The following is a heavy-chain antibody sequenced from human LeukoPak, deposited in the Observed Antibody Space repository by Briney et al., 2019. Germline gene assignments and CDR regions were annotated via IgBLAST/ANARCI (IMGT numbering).Heavy chain of an antibody. D-gene: IGHD3-16*02. CDR2: ISSSSSYI. Sequence: TGGSLRLSCAASGFTFSSYSMNWVRQAPGKGLEWVSSISSSSSYIYYADSVKGRFTISRDNAKNSLYLQMNSLRAEDTAVYYCARRETPYYDCVWGSYRYYYYYMDVWGKGTTVTVSS. J-gene: IGHJ6*03. CDR1: GFTFSSYS. CDR3: ARRETPYYDCVWGSYRYYYYYMDV. V-gene: IGHV3-21*01.